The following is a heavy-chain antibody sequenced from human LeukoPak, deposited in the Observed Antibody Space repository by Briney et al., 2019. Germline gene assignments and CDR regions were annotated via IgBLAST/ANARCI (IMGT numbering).Heavy chain of an antibody. D-gene: IGHD3-3*01. CDR1: GGTFSSYA. CDR2: IIPIFGTA. Sequence: RASVTVSCKASGGTFSSYAISWVRQAPGQGLEWMGGIIPIFGTANYAQKFQGRVTITTDESTSTAYMELSSLRSEDTAVYYCAISPTYYDFWSGNYYYYMDVWGKGTTVTVSS. CDR3: AISPTYYDFWSGNYYYYMDV. J-gene: IGHJ6*03. V-gene: IGHV1-69*05.